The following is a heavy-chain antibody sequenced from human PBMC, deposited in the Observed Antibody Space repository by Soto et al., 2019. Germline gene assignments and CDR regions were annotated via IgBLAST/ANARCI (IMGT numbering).Heavy chain of an antibody. CDR3: ARVLSVVVAFDY. CDR1: GGSISSYY. D-gene: IGHD3-22*01. V-gene: IGHV4-59*01. CDR2: IYYSGST. Sequence: SETLSLTCTVSGGSISSYYWSWIRQPPGKGLEWIGYIYYSGSTNYNPSLKSRVTISVDTSKNQFSLKLSSVTAADTAVYYCARVLSVVVAFDYWGQGTLVTVSS. J-gene: IGHJ4*02.